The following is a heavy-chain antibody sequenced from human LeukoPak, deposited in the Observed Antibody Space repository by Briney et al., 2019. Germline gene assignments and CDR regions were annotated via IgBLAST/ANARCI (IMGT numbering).Heavy chain of an antibody. V-gene: IGHV4-59*01. CDR1: GGSISCYY. D-gene: IGHD6-13*01. CDR2: IYHSGSA. CDR3: ARCGTWYVFDY. Sequence: SETLSLSCTVSGGSISCYYWSWIRQPPGKGLEWIGHIYHSGSANYNPSLKSRVTISLDTSKNQFSLKLSSVTAADTAMYYCARCGTWYVFDYWGQGTLVPVSS. J-gene: IGHJ4*02.